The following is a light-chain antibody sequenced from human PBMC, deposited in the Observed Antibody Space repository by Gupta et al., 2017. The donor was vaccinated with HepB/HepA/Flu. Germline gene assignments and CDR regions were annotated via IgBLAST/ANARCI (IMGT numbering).Light chain of an antibody. CDR3: QHQDNWPIT. V-gene: IGKV3-11*01. CDR1: QSVSSY. CDR2: DAL. Sequence: EIVLTQSPATLSLSPGERATLSCRASQSVSSYLAWYQQKPGQAPRLLIYDALNRATGIPAKFSGSGSGTDFTLTISSLEPEDFAVYYCQHQDNWPITFGGGTKVEIK. J-gene: IGKJ4*01.